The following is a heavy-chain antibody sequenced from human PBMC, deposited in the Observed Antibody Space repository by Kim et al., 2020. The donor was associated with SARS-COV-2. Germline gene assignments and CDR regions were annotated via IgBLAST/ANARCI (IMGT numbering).Heavy chain of an antibody. CDR3: ATAGIAAAGIRGWFDP. CDR2: FDPEDGET. Sequence: ASVKVSCKVSGYTLTELSMHWVRQAPGKGLEWMGGFDPEDGETIYAQKFQGRVTMTEDTSTDTAYMELSSLRSEDTAVYYCATAGIAAAGIRGWFDPWGQGTLVTVSS. D-gene: IGHD6-13*01. V-gene: IGHV1-24*01. J-gene: IGHJ5*02. CDR1: GYTLTELS.